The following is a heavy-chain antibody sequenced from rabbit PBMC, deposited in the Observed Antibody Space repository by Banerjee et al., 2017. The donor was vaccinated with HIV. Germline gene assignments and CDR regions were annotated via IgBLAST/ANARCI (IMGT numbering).Heavy chain of an antibody. V-gene: IGHV1S45*01. Sequence: QEQLEESGGGLVKPEGSLTLTCTASGFSFSGSYWICWVRQAPGKGLEWIGCHHNDGGGAYYASWAKGRFTISKTSSTTVTLQMTSLTVADTATYFCARRNHDGSSGYMGHLWGQGTLVTVS. J-gene: IGHJ3*01. D-gene: IGHD1-1*01. CDR2: HHNDGGGA. CDR3: ARRNHDGSSGYMGHL. CDR1: GFSFSGSYW.